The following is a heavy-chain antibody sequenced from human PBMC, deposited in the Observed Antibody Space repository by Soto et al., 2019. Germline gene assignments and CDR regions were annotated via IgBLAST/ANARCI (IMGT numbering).Heavy chain of an antibody. CDR2: ISYDGSNK. V-gene: IGHV3-30*18. Sequence: SGGSLRLSCAASGFTFGSYGMHWVRQAPGKGLEWVAVISYDGSNKYYADSVKGRFTISRDNSKNTLYLQMNSLRAEDTAVYYCAKEYCGGDCYHTPLDYWGQGTLVTVSS. CDR3: AKEYCGGDCYHTPLDY. CDR1: GFTFGSYG. D-gene: IGHD2-21*02. J-gene: IGHJ4*02.